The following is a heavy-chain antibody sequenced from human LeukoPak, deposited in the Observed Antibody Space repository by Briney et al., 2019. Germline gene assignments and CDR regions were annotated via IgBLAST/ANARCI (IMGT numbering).Heavy chain of an antibody. D-gene: IGHD3-10*01. CDR2: IYYSGST. J-gene: IGHJ4*02. V-gene: IGHV4-31*03. Sequence: PSETLSLTRTVSGGSISSGGYYWSWIRQHPGKGLEWIGYIYYSGSTYYNPSLKSRVTISVDTSKNQFSLKLSSVTAADTAVYYCARAVSMVRGVMGFDYWGQGTLVTVSS. CDR1: GGSISSGGYY. CDR3: ARAVSMVRGVMGFDY.